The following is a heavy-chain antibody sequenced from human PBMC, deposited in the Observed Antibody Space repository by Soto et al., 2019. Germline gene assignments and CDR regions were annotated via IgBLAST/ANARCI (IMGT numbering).Heavy chain of an antibody. CDR1: GGTFSSYA. CDR3: ARDETCIRFGELYPYYYGMAV. J-gene: IGHJ6*02. CDR2: IIPIFGTA. D-gene: IGHD3-10*01. V-gene: IGHV1-69*13. Sequence: ASVKXSCKASGGTFSSYARSWVRQEPGQGLEWMGGIIPIFGTANYAQKFQGRVTITADESTSTAYMELSSLRSEDTAVYYCARDETCIRFGELYPYYYGMAVWRQGTTVTVSS.